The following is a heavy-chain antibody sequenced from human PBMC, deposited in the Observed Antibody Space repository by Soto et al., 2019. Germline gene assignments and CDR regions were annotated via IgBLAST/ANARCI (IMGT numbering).Heavy chain of an antibody. V-gene: IGHV4-59*08. CDR1: GGSISSYY. CDR2: IYYSGST. CDR3: ARRPVVPAAKGDWFDP. Sequence: QVQLQESGPGLVKPSETLSLTCTVSGGSISSYYWSWIRQPPGKGLEWIGYIYYSGSTNYNPSLTSRVTISVDTSKNQFSLKLSSVTAADTAVYYCARRPVVPAAKGDWFDPWGQGTLVTVSS. D-gene: IGHD2-2*01. J-gene: IGHJ5*02.